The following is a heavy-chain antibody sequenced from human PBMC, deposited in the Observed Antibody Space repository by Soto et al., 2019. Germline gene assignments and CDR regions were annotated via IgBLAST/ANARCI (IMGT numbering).Heavy chain of an antibody. CDR3: ARERIYDSSGYSYYNGMDV. V-gene: IGHV4-31*03. CDR1: GGSISSGGYY. CDR2: IYYSGST. D-gene: IGHD3-22*01. J-gene: IGHJ6*02. Sequence: QVQLQESGPGLVKPSQTLSLTCTVSGGSISSGGYYWSWIRQHPGKGLEWLGYIYYSGSTYYNPSLKSRFTISGDTSKTQFSLKLSSVTAAGAAVYYCARERIYDSSGYSYYNGMDVWGQGTTVTVSS.